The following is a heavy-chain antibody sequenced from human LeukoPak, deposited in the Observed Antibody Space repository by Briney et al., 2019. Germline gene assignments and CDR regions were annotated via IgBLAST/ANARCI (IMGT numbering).Heavy chain of an antibody. Sequence: NSSETLSLTCTVSGASINSYFWSWIRQPPGKGLENIGYIYDSGSTKYNPSLKSRVTISLETSKNQFSLKLRSVTAADTAVYYCARGGASSKWLDSWGQGTLVTVSS. CDR2: IYDSGST. CDR1: GASINSYF. CDR3: ARGGASSKWLDS. D-gene: IGHD4/OR15-4a*01. V-gene: IGHV4-59*01. J-gene: IGHJ5*01.